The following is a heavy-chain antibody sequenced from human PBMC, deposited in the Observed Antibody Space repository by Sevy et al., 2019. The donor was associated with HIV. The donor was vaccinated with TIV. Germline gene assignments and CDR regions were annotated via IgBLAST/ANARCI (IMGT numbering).Heavy chain of an antibody. CDR2: IKSKTDRGTT. CDR3: TSTAWEVLREYGY. CDR1: GFTFSNAW. D-gene: IGHD1-26*01. V-gene: IGHV3-15*01. Sequence: GGSLRLSCTASGFTFSNAWMSWVRQAPGKGLEWVGRIKSKTDRGTTDYTAPVKGRFTISRDDSKNTLYLQMNSLKSEDTAVYYCTSTAWEVLREYGYWGQGSLVTVSS. J-gene: IGHJ4*02.